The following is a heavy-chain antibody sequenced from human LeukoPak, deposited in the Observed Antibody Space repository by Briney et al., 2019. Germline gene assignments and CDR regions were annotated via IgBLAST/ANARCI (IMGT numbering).Heavy chain of an antibody. CDR2: ISSSGSTI. V-gene: IGHV3-48*03. Sequence: GGSLRLSCAASGFTFSSYETNWVRQAPGKGLEWVSYISSSGSTIYYADSVKGRFTISRDNAKNSLYLQMNSLRAEDTAVYYCAKMMGPIDYWGQGTLVTVSS. CDR1: GFTFSSYE. D-gene: IGHD5-24*01. J-gene: IGHJ4*02. CDR3: AKMMGPIDY.